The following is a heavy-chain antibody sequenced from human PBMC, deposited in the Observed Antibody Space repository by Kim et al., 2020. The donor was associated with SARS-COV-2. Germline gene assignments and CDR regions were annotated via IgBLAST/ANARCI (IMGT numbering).Heavy chain of an antibody. V-gene: IGHV3-30*04. CDR2: ISYDGSNK. J-gene: IGHJ4*02. D-gene: IGHD6-13*01. CDR3: ARDRSSSWLYFDY. Sequence: GGSLRPSCAASGFTFSSYAMHWVRQAPGKGLEWVAVISYDGSNKYYVDSVKGRFTISRDNSKNTLYLQMNSLRAEDTAVYYCARDRSSSWLYFDYWGQGTLVTVSS. CDR1: GFTFSSYA.